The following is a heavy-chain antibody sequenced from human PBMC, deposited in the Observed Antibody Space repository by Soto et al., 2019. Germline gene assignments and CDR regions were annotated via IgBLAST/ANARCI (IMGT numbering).Heavy chain of an antibody. CDR2: IYYSGST. Sequence: SGTLSLTRTVSCGYIRSYYLSWILQPTGNGLEWSGYIYYSGSTNYNPSPTNRVTISVDTYNNQFSLKLSSVTAADTAVYYCAREENYDRSGYVFGYWGQGALVTVSS. V-gene: IGHV4-59*01. CDR3: AREENYDRSGYVFGY. D-gene: IGHD3-22*01. J-gene: IGHJ4*02. CDR1: CGYIRSYY.